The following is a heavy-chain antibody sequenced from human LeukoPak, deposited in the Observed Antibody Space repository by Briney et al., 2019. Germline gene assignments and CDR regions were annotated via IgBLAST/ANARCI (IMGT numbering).Heavy chain of an antibody. CDR3: ARIPLYGSGSPNWFDP. Sequence: GGSLRLSCAASGFTFSSYWMSWVRQAPGKGLEWVANIRQDGSEKYYVDSVKGRFTISRDNAKNSLYLQMNSLRAEDTAVYYCARIPLYGSGSPNWFDPWGQATLVTVSS. D-gene: IGHD3-10*01. J-gene: IGHJ5*02. CDR2: IRQDGSEK. CDR1: GFTFSSYW. V-gene: IGHV3-7*01.